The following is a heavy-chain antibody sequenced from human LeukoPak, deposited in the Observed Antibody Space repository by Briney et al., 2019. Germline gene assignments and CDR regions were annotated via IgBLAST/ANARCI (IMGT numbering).Heavy chain of an antibody. CDR1: GFTFRNYW. J-gene: IGHJ6*03. CDR3: ARLDDFWTGGPSDYFYYMDV. CDR2: IKKDVSET. Sequence: GGSLRLSCAASGFTFRNYWMSWVRQPPGRGLEWVANIKKDVSETYYVDSVKGRFTISRDNANKSLHLHMTSLRDEDTAVYFCARLDDFWTGGPSDYFYYMDVWGKGTTVTVSS. V-gene: IGHV3-7*01. D-gene: IGHD3/OR15-3a*01.